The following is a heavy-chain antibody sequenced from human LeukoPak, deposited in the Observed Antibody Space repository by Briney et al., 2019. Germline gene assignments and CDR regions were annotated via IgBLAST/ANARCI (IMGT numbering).Heavy chain of an antibody. D-gene: IGHD1-14*01. CDR1: GGSISSSSYY. CDR2: IYYSGGT. CDR3: ASGNGTYYPFYGMDV. J-gene: IGHJ6*02. Sequence: SETLSLTCTVSGGSISSSSYYWGWIRQPPGKGLEWIGSIYYSGGTYSNPSLKSRVTISVDTSKNQFSLKLSSVTAADTAVYYCASGNGTYYPFYGMDVWGQGTTVTVSS. V-gene: IGHV4-39*01.